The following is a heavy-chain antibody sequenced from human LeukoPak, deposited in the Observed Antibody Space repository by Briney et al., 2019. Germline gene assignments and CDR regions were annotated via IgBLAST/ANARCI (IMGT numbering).Heavy chain of an antibody. CDR3: ASGGYSFGY. CDR2: IKRDGSEK. V-gene: IGHV3-7*03. D-gene: IGHD5-18*01. CDR1: GFSFSNYW. Sequence: GGSLRLSCAASGFSFSNYWMNWVRQAPGKGLEWVANIKRDGSEKYYVDSVKGRFTISRDNAKNSLYLQMNSLRAEDTAVYYCASGGYSFGYWGQGTLVTVSS. J-gene: IGHJ4*02.